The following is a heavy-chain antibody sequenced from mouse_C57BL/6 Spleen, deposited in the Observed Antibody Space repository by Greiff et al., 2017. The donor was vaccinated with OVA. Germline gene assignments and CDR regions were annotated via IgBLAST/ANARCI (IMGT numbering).Heavy chain of an antibody. D-gene: IGHD2-3*01. CDR2: ISSGSSTI. Sequence: EVKLVESGGGLVKPGGSLKLSCAASGFTFSDYGMHWVRQAPEKGLEWVAYISSGSSTIYYADTVKGRFTISRDNAKNTLFLQMTSLRSEDAAMYYCASGDGYPPCDYWGQGTTLTVSS. CDR1: GFTFSDYG. J-gene: IGHJ2*01. V-gene: IGHV5-17*01. CDR3: ASGDGYPPCDY.